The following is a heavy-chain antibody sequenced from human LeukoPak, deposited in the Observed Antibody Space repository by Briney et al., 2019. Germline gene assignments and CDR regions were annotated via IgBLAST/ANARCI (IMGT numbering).Heavy chain of an antibody. V-gene: IGHV5-51*01. CDR3: ARHVYYDILTGTGDYYYYMDV. D-gene: IGHD3-9*01. CDR1: GYTFTTHW. J-gene: IGHJ6*03. CDR2: IYPRDSHT. Sequence: GESLKISCKGSGYTFTTHWIGWVRQMPGKGLEWMGIIYPRDSHTRYSPSFQGQVTISADKSITTAYLQWGSLKASDTAMYYCARHVYYDILTGTGDYYYYMDVWGKGTTVTISS.